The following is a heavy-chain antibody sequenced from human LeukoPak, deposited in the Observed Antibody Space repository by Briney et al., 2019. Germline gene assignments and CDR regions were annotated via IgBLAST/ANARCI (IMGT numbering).Heavy chain of an antibody. D-gene: IGHD2-21*01. CDR3: AKQPYNYYYLDV. CDR1: GITLSNYG. J-gene: IGHJ6*03. Sequence: GGSLRLSCVVSGITLSNYGMSWVRQAPGKGLEWVSTIVGDSSKTYYADSVKGRFTISRDNSNYMLFLHMNSLRAEDTAIYYCAKQPYNYYYLDVRGKGTTVTVSS. V-gene: IGHV3-23*01. CDR2: IVGDSSKT.